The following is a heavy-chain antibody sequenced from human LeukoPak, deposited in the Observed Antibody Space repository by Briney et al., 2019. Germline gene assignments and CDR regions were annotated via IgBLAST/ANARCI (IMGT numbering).Heavy chain of an antibody. CDR1: GGSISSSNW. D-gene: IGHD3-10*01. Sequence: SGTLSLTCAVSGGSISSSNWWSWVRQPPGKGLEWIGEIYHGGSTNYNPSLKSRVTISVDKSKNQFSLKLSSVTAADTAVYYCARGGYYGSGSYYNYNWFDPWGQGTLVTVSS. CDR3: ARGGYYGSGSYYNYNWFDP. J-gene: IGHJ5*02. V-gene: IGHV4-4*02. CDR2: IYHGGST.